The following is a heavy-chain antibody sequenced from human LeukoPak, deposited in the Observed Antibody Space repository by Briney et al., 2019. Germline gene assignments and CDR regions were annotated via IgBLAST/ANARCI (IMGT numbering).Heavy chain of an antibody. Sequence: GRSLRLSCAASGFTFSTYAMHWVRQAPGKRLEWVAVIWYDGNNKYYADSVKGRFTISRDNSKNTLYLQMNSLRVEDTAVYSCARGSSSVTLPGDRGQGTLVTVSS. CDR2: IWYDGNNK. J-gene: IGHJ4*02. CDR3: ARGSSSVTLPGD. CDR1: GFTFSTYA. V-gene: IGHV3-33*01. D-gene: IGHD2-2*01.